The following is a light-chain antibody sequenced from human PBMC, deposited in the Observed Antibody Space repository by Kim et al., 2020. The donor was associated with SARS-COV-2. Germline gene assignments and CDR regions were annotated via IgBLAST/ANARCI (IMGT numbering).Light chain of an antibody. V-gene: IGKV3-20*01. CDR2: GAS. CDR1: QSVSSSY. J-gene: IGKJ2*01. Sequence: EIVLTQSPGTLSLSPGERATLSCRASQSVSSSYLAWYQQKPGQAPRLLIYGASSRATGIPDRFSGSGSGTDFTLTISRLEPEDFAVYYWQQYGSSRRTFGQGTKLEI. CDR3: QQYGSSRRT.